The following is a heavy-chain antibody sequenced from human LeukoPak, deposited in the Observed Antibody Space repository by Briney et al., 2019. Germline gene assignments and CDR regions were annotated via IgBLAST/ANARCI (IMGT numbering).Heavy chain of an antibody. D-gene: IGHD5-12*01. J-gene: IGHJ4*02. Sequence: SETLSLTCAVEGGAFNAYYWSWVRQSPEKGLEWIAEINRGGSTTDNPSLKNRVTMSIDTTRKHNSLQLASLTAADTAVYFCARRGIWIQWNFEYWGQGVMVTVSS. CDR1: GGAFNAYY. V-gene: IGHV4-34*01. CDR2: INRGGST. CDR3: ARRGIWIQWNFEY.